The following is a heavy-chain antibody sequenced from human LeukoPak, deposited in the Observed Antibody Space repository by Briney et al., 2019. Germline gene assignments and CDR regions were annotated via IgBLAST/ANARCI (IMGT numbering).Heavy chain of an antibody. CDR3: ATGGTTWLLDY. V-gene: IGHV5-51*01. J-gene: IGHJ4*02. CDR2: IYPGDSDI. CDR1: GYSFTSYW. D-gene: IGHD4-17*01. Sequence: GESLKISCTGSGYSFTSYWIGWVRQMPGKGLEWMGIIYPGDSDIRYSPSLQGQVIISADKSISTAYLQWSSLKASDTAMYYCATGGTTWLLDYWGQGTLVTVSS.